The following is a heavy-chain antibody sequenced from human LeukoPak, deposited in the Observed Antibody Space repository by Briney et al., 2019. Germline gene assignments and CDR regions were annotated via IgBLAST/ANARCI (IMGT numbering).Heavy chain of an antibody. CDR3: ARGGYYGSGNDFRFDP. CDR1: GGSISSYY. V-gene: IGHV4-4*07. J-gene: IGHJ5*02. D-gene: IGHD3-10*01. Sequence: KPSETLSLTCTVSGGSISSYYWSWIRQPAGKGLEWIGRIYPSGSTNYNPSPKSRVTMSVDTSKNQFSLKLSSVTAADTAVYYCARGGYYGSGNDFRFDPWGQGTLVTVSS. CDR2: IYPSGST.